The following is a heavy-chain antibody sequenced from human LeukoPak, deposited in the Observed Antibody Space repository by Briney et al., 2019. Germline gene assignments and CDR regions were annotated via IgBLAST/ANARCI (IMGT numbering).Heavy chain of an antibody. CDR1: GFTFSSYA. CDR2: ISYDGSNK. D-gene: IGHD6-13*01. V-gene: IGHV3-30*04. J-gene: IGHJ4*02. CDR3: AKTRPLDSSSWSHGDY. Sequence: PGRSLRLSCAASGFTFSSYAMHWARQAPGKGLEWVAVISYDGSNKYYADSVKGRFTISRDNSKNTLYLQMNSLRAEDTAVYYCAKTRPLDSSSWSHGDYWGQGTLVTVSS.